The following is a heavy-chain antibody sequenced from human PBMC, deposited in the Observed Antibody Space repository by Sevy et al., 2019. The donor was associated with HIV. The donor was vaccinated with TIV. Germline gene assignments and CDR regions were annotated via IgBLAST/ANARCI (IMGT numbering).Heavy chain of an antibody. D-gene: IGHD6-19*01. J-gene: IGHJ4*01. CDR1: GLTFSNDN. Sequence: GGSLRLSCAASGLTFSNDNMNWVRQAPGKGLEWVSFISSESGYIYYADSVKGRFSISKDNAKNSLYLQMNSLRAEDTAVYYCARDGKVAVAGLYYFDYWGHGTLVTVSS. V-gene: IGHV3-21*01. CDR2: ISSESGYI. CDR3: ARDGKVAVAGLYYFDY.